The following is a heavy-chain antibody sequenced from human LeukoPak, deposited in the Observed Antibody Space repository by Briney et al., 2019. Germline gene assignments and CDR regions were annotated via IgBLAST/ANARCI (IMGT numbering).Heavy chain of an antibody. J-gene: IGHJ6*02. CDR1: GFTFSSYG. Sequence: GGSLRLSCAASGFTFSSYGMSWVRQAPGKGLEWVAVITHDGGSTYFADSVKGRFTISRDNPKNTLDLQMHSLRAEDTAVYYCAKSIRFCSSNSCFAGYYNYGLHVWGQGTTVIVSS. D-gene: IGHD2-2*01. CDR3: AKSIRFCSSNSCFAGYYNYGLHV. CDR2: ITHDGGST. V-gene: IGHV3-30*18.